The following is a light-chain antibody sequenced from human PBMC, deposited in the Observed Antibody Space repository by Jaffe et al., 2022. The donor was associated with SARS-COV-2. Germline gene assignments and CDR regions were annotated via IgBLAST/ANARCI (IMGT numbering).Light chain of an antibody. CDR1: AVPKHF. CDR3: QGADSTGSYTL. Sequence: SSELTQPPSVSVSPGQTARITCSGDAVPKHFTYWYRQRPGQAPVLLIDKDVQRPSEIPERFSGSASGTTATLTISGVQPEDEADYYCQGADSTGSYTLFGGGTKLTV. V-gene: IGLV3-25*03. J-gene: IGLJ2*01. CDR2: KDV.